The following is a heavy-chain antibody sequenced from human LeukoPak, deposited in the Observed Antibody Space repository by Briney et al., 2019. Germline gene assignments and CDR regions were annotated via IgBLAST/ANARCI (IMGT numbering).Heavy chain of an antibody. CDR2: ISWNSGSI. Sequence: GRSLRLFCAASGFTFDDYAMHWVRQAPGKGLEWVSGISWNSGSIGYADSVKGRFTISRDNAKNSLYLQMNSLRAEDTALYYCAKVTIVGSSYGYYFDYWGQGTLVTVSS. CDR1: GFTFDDYA. CDR3: AKVTIVGSSYGYYFDY. J-gene: IGHJ4*02. D-gene: IGHD5-18*01. V-gene: IGHV3-9*01.